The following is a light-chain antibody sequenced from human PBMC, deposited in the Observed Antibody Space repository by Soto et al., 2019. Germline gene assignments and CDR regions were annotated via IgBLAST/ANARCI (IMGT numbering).Light chain of an antibody. CDR3: QQYNNLWT. CDR1: QSILGW. CDR2: DAS. Sequence: DIQMTQSPSTLSASVGDRVTITCRASQSILGWLAWYQQKPGKGPKLLIYDASISESGVPSRFSGSGSVTEFTLTITSLQPDDFATYYCQQYNNLWTFGQGTKVDIK. V-gene: IGKV1-5*01. J-gene: IGKJ1*01.